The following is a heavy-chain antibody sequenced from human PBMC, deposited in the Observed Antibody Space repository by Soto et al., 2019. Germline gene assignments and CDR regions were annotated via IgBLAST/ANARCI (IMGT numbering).Heavy chain of an antibody. J-gene: IGHJ4*02. D-gene: IGHD3-22*01. Sequence: GGSLRLSCAASGFTFSSYAMSWVRQAPGKGLEWVSAISGSGGSTYYADSVKGRFTISRDNSKNTLYLQMNSLRAEDTAVYYCAKALYYYDSSGYCVFDYWGQGTLVTVSS. V-gene: IGHV3-23*01. CDR1: GFTFSSYA. CDR3: AKALYYYDSSGYCVFDY. CDR2: ISGSGGST.